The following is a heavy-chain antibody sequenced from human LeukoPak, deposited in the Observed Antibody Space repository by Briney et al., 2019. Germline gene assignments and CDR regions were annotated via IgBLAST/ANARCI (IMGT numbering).Heavy chain of an antibody. J-gene: IGHJ4*02. D-gene: IGHD6-19*01. Sequence: SETLSLTCTVSGGSISSYYWSWIRQPPGKGLEWIGSIYYSGGTYYNPSLKSRVTISVDTSTNQFSLKLSSVTAADTAVYYCASYSSGALPFDYWGQGTLVTVSS. CDR3: ASYSSGALPFDY. V-gene: IGHV4-59*05. CDR1: GGSISSYY. CDR2: IYYSGGT.